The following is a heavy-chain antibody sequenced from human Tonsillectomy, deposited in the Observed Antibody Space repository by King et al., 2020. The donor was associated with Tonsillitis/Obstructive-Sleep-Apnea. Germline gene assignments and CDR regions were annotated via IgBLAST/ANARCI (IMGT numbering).Heavy chain of an antibody. CDR2: ISTNGGST. CDR1: GFSFSSYA. CDR3: GRIMGATLGWFDS. J-gene: IGHJ5*01. Sequence: EVQLVESGGGLVQPGGSLRLSCSASGFSFSSYAMHWVRQAPGKGLEFVSAISTNGGSTYYADSLKGRFTISRDNSKNTLYLQMSSLRAEERAVYYCGRIMGATLGWFDSWGQGTLVTVSS. V-gene: IGHV3-64D*09. D-gene: IGHD1-26*01.